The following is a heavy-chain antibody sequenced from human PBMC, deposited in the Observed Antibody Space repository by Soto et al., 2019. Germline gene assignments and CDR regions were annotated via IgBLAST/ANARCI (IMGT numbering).Heavy chain of an antibody. Sequence: SETLSLTCAVYGGSLSDYHWSWIRQPPGKGLEWIGEINYSGSTNYYPSLKSRVTISVDTPKNQFSLKVSSVTAADTAVYFCARAPGYSSSWYQDWGQGTLVTVS. D-gene: IGHD6-13*01. CDR1: GGSLSDYH. V-gene: IGHV4-34*01. CDR2: INYSGST. J-gene: IGHJ4*02. CDR3: ARAPGYSSSWYQD.